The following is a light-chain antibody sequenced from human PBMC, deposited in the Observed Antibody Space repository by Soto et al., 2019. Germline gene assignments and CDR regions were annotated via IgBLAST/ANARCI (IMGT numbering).Light chain of an antibody. CDR3: QQYNNWPWT. CDR2: GAS. CDR1: QSVSSN. Sequence: EIVMTQSPATLSVSPGERATLSCRASQSVSSNLAWYQQKPGQAPRLLIYGASTRATGIPARFSGSGSGTELTLTISSLQSEDFAVYYCQQYNNWPWTFGHGTNVEIK. V-gene: IGKV3-15*01. J-gene: IGKJ1*01.